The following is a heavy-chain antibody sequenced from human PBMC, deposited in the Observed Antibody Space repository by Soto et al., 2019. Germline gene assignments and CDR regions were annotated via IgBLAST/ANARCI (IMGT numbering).Heavy chain of an antibody. CDR1: GYTFTGYY. D-gene: IGHD3-3*01. CDR2: INPNSGGT. V-gene: IGHV1-2*02. Sequence: ASVKVSCKASGYTFTGYYMHWVRQAPGQGLEWMGWINPNSGGTNYAQKFQGRVTMTRDTSISTAYMELSRPRSDDTAVYYCARPLDYDFWSGYPLFDYWGQGTLVTVSS. CDR3: ARPLDYDFWSGYPLFDY. J-gene: IGHJ4*02.